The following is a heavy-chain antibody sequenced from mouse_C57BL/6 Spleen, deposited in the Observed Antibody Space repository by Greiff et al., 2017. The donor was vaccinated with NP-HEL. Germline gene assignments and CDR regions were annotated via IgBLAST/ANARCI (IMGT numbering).Heavy chain of an antibody. J-gene: IGHJ4*01. Sequence: QVQLQQPGAELVRPGSSVKLSCKASGYTFTSYWMHWVKQRPIQGLEWIGNIDPSDSETHYNQKFKDKATLTVDKSSSTAYMQLSSLTSEDSAVYYCARALFYDGYSAMDYWGQGTSVTVSS. CDR1: GYTFTSYW. CDR3: ARALFYDGYSAMDY. V-gene: IGHV1-52*01. D-gene: IGHD2-3*01. CDR2: IDPSDSET.